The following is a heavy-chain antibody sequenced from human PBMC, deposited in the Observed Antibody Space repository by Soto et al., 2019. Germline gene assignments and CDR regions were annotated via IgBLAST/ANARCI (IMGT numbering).Heavy chain of an antibody. CDR3: ARGVYYDFWSGYYYFDY. D-gene: IGHD3-3*01. CDR1: GFTFSSYW. CDR2: IKQDGSEK. Sequence: PGGSLRLSCAASGFTFSSYWMSWVRQAPGKGLEWVANIKQDGSEKYYVDSVKGRFTISRDNAKNSLYLQMNSLRAEDTAVYYCARGVYYDFWSGYYYFDYWGQGTLVTVSS. J-gene: IGHJ4*02. V-gene: IGHV3-7*01.